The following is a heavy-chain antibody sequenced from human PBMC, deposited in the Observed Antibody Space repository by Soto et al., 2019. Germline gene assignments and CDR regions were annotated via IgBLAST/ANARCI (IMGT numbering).Heavy chain of an antibody. D-gene: IGHD6-19*01. V-gene: IGHV3-30*18. CDR2: ISYDGSNK. CDR1: GFTFSSYG. J-gene: IGHJ4*02. Sequence: GGSLRLSCAASGFTFSSYGMHWVRQAPGKGLEWVAVISYDGSNKYYADSVKGRFTISRDNSKNTLYLQMNSLRAEDTAVYYCAKDLGSGWYLGTDYWGQGTLVTVSS. CDR3: AKDLGSGWYLGTDY.